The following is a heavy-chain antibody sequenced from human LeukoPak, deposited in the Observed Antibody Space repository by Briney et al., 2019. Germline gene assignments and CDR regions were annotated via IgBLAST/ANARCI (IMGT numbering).Heavy chain of an antibody. Sequence: GGSLRLSCAASGFTFSSYAMHWVRQAPGKGLEWVAVISYDGSNKYYADSVKGRFTISRDNSKNTLCLQMNSLRAEDTAVYYCARDLGSESLWGQGTLVTVSS. CDR3: ARDLGSESL. CDR2: ISYDGSNK. J-gene: IGHJ4*02. V-gene: IGHV3-30-3*01. D-gene: IGHD1-26*01. CDR1: GFTFSSYA.